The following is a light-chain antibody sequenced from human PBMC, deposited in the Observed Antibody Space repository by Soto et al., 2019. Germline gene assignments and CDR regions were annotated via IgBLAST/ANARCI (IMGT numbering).Light chain of an antibody. CDR1: QSMGSW. CDR2: DVS. CDR3: QQYNSHSWT. J-gene: IGKJ1*01. Sequence: DIQMTQSPSTLSGSVGDRVTITCRASQSMGSWLAWYQQRPGKAPKLLMYDVSTLKGGVPSRFSGSGSGTVFTLTINNLQPEDFATYYCQQYNSHSWTFGQGTKVDIK. V-gene: IGKV1-5*01.